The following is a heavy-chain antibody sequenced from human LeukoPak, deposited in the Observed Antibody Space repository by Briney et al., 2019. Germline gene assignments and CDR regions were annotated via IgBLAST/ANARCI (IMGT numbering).Heavy chain of an antibody. CDR1: GGSISSSNW. CDR3: ASTRGSSASRGFDI. CDR2: IYHSGST. J-gene: IGHJ3*02. V-gene: IGHV4-4*02. Sequence: SGTLSLTCAVSGGSISSSNWWSWVRQPPGKGLEWIGEIYHSGSTNYNPSLKSQVTISVDKSKNQFSLKLSSVTAADTAVYYCASTRGSSASRGFDIWGQGTMVTVSS. D-gene: IGHD3-16*01.